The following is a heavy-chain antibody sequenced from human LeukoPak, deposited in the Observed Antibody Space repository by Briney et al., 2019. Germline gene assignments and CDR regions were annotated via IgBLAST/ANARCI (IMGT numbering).Heavy chain of an antibody. Sequence: ASVKVSCKASGYTFTNYYIHWVRQAPGQRPEWMGWSDPNSGGTNFAQKFQGRVTMTRDTSISTVYMELRRLSIDDTAVYYCARDRGGTYGHYYYMDVWGEGTTVTVSS. D-gene: IGHD3-16*01. J-gene: IGHJ6*03. CDR3: ARDRGGTYGHYYYMDV. V-gene: IGHV1-2*02. CDR1: GYTFTNYY. CDR2: SDPNSGGT.